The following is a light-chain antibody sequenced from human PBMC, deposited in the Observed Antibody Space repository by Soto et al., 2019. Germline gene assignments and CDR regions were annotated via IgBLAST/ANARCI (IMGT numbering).Light chain of an antibody. CDR3: HQYGRSPWT. CDR2: GAS. J-gene: IGKJ1*01. CDR1: ETVSSYY. Sequence: EIVLTQSPGTLSLSPGERATLSCRTSETVSSYYLAWYQHKPGQAPRLLIYGASNRATGIPDAFSGSGSGTDFTLTISRLEPEDFAVYYCHQYGRSPWTFGQGTKVEI. V-gene: IGKV3-20*01.